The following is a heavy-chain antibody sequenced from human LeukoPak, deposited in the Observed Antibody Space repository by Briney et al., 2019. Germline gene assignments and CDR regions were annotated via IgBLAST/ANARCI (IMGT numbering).Heavy chain of an antibody. CDR3: ARVQPRITLVRGVIQGYFDY. J-gene: IGHJ4*02. CDR2: IYHSGST. Sequence: SETLSLTCTVSGYSISSGYYWGWIRQPPGKGLEWIGSIYHSGSTYYNPSLKSRVTISVDTSKNQFSLKLSSVTAADTAVYYCARVQPRITLVRGVIQGYFDYWGQGTLVTVSS. V-gene: IGHV4-38-2*02. D-gene: IGHD3-10*01. CDR1: GYSISSGYY.